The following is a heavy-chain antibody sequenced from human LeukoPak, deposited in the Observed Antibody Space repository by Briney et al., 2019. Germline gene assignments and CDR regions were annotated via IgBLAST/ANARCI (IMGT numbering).Heavy chain of an antibody. J-gene: IGHJ4*02. CDR2: ISSSTTYI. Sequence: GGSLRLSCAASGFTFSTYSMNWVRQAPGKGLEWVSYISSSTTYIYYADSVKGRFTISRDNSRNTLYLQMNSLRADDTAVYYCAKEGREILRYNSLDSWGQGTLVTVSS. V-gene: IGHV3-21*01. CDR1: GFTFSTYS. CDR3: AKEGREILRYNSLDS. D-gene: IGHD1-26*01.